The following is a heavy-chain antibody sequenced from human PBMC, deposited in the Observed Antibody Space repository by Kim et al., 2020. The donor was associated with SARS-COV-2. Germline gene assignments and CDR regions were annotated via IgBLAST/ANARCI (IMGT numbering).Heavy chain of an antibody. CDR3: AKGPQDRSGMDV. Sequence: GGSLRLSCAASGFTFRNYAMSWVRQAPGKGLEWVSSVSASADNTYYTDSVKGRFTISRDKSRNTVYLQMNSLRAEDTAVYYCAKGPQDRSGMDVRGQGTTVTVSS. D-gene: IGHD2-15*01. CDR1: GFTFRNYA. V-gene: IGHV3-23*01. CDR2: VSASADNT. J-gene: IGHJ6*02.